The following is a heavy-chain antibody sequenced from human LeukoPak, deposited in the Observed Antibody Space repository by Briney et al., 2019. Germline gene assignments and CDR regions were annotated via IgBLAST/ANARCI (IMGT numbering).Heavy chain of an antibody. V-gene: IGHV3-21*01. CDR1: GFTFSSYS. J-gene: IGHJ4*02. CDR3: ARDWGPAGLQSYFDY. CDR2: ISSSSSYI. Sequence: GGSLRLSCAASGFTFSSYSMNWVRQAPGKGLEWVSSISSSSSYIYYADSVKGRFTISRDNAKNSLYLQMNSLRAEDTAVYYCARDWGPAGLQSYFDYWGQGTLVTVSS. D-gene: IGHD5-24*01.